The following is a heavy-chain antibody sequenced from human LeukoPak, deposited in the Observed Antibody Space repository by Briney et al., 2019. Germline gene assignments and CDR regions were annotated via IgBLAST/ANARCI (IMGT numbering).Heavy chain of an antibody. CDR3: AKGTGITFGGVIV. D-gene: IGHD3-16*02. J-gene: IGHJ4*02. V-gene: IGHV3-9*01. CDR2: ISWNSGSI. CDR1: GFTFDDYA. Sequence: PGGSLRLSCAASGFTFDDYAMHWVRQAPGKGLEWVSGISWNSGSIGYADSVKGRFTISRDSAKNSLYLQMDGLRAEDTALYYCAKGTGITFGGVIVWGQGTLVTVSS.